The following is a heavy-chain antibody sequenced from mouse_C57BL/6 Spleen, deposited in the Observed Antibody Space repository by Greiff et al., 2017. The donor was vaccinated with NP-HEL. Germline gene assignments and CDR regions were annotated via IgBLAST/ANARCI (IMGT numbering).Heavy chain of an antibody. Sequence: VQLQQSGPELVKPGASVKIPCKASGYTFTDYNMDWVKQSHGKSLEWIGDINPNNGGTIYNQKFKGKATLTVDKSSSTAYMELRSLTSEDTAVYYGARRTGSSYVWYFDVWGTGTTVTVSS. V-gene: IGHV1-18*01. D-gene: IGHD1-1*01. CDR3: ARRTGSSYVWYFDV. CDR2: INPNNGGT. CDR1: GYTFTDYN. J-gene: IGHJ1*03.